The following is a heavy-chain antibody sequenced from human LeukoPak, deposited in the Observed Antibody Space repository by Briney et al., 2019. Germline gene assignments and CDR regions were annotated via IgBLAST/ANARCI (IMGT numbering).Heavy chain of an antibody. Sequence: GASVKVSCKASGYTFTTYAIYWVRQAPGQRLEWMGWINAGIGNTKYSQKFQDRVTITRDTSASTAYMELSSLRSEDTAVYYCARAVVVVVAATPLFDPWGQGTLVTVSS. CDR1: GYTFTTYA. V-gene: IGHV1-3*01. CDR3: ARAVVVVVAATPLFDP. J-gene: IGHJ5*02. CDR2: INAGIGNT. D-gene: IGHD2-15*01.